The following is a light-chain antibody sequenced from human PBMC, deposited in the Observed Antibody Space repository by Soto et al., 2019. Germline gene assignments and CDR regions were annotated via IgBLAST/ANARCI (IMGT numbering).Light chain of an antibody. CDR2: NNN. J-gene: IGLJ2*01. CDR3: QSYDRSLTVV. V-gene: IGLV1-40*01. Sequence: QPVLRQPPSVSGAPGLRVSISCTGSRSNIGARYDVHWYQQLPGTAPKLLIFNNNNRPSGVPDRFSGSKSGTSASLAITGLQAEDEGDYYCQSYDRSLTVVFGGGTKLTVL. CDR1: RSNIGARYD.